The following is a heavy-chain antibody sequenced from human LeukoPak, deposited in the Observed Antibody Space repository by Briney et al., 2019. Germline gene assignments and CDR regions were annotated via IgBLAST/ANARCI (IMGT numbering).Heavy chain of an antibody. D-gene: IGHD3-3*01. CDR1: GFTFDDYA. V-gene: IGHV3-9*01. Sequence: GGSLRLSCAASGFTFDDYAMHWDRQAPGKGLEWVSGISWNSGSIGYADSVKGRFTISRDNAKNSLCLQMNSLRAEDTALYYCAKDILRSWRKAFDIWGQGTMVTASS. J-gene: IGHJ3*02. CDR3: AKDILRSWRKAFDI. CDR2: ISWNSGSI.